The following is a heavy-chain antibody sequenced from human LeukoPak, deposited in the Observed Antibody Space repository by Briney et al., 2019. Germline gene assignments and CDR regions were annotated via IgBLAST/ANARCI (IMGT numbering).Heavy chain of an antibody. J-gene: IGHJ4*02. V-gene: IGHV4-34*01. D-gene: IGHD1-26*01. CDR2: INHSGST. CDR1: GGSFSGYY. Sequence: PSETLFLTCAVYGGSFSGYYWSWIRQPPGKGLEWIGEINHSGSTNYNPSLKSRVTISVDTSKNQFSLKLSSVTAADTAVYYCARGRGSYYSFPRLFDYWGQGTLVTVSS. CDR3: ARGRGSYYSFPRLFDY.